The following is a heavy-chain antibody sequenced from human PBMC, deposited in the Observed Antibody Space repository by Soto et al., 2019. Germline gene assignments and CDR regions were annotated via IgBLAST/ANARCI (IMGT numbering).Heavy chain of an antibody. CDR2: IWYDGSNK. Sequence: QVQLVESGGGVVQPGRSLRLSCAASGFTFSSYGMHWVRQAPGKGLEWVAVIWYDGSNKYYADSVKGRFTISRDNSKNTLYLKMNSLRAEDTAVYYCARDLGVTEVEAFDIWGQGTMVTVSS. V-gene: IGHV3-33*01. D-gene: IGHD2-21*02. J-gene: IGHJ3*02. CDR1: GFTFSSYG. CDR3: ARDLGVTEVEAFDI.